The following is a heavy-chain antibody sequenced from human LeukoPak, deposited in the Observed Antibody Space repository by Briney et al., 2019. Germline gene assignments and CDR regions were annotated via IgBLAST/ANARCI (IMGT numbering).Heavy chain of an antibody. J-gene: IGHJ4*02. Sequence: GGSLRLSCAASGFTFSSYAMSWVRQAPGKGLEWVSAISGSGGSTYYADSVKGRFTISRDNSKNTLYLQINSLRAEDTAVYYCAKGSGKQWLVLYPLDYWGQGTLVTVSS. CDR1: GFTFSSYA. CDR2: ISGSGGST. D-gene: IGHD6-19*01. CDR3: AKGSGKQWLVLYPLDY. V-gene: IGHV3-23*01.